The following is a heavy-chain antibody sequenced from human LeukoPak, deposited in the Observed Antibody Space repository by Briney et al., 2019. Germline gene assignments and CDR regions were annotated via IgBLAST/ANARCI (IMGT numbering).Heavy chain of an antibody. V-gene: IGHV3-53*01. CDR2: IYSGGTT. D-gene: IGHD3-22*01. CDR1: GFTVRSNY. J-gene: IGHJ5*02. CDR3: ARDGNYDSSGYT. Sequence: PGGSLRLSCAASGFTVRSNYMSWVRRAPGKGLEWVSVIYSGGTTYYADSVKGRFTISGDNSKNTLYLQMNSLRAEDTAVYYCARDGNYDSSGYTWGQGTLVTVSS.